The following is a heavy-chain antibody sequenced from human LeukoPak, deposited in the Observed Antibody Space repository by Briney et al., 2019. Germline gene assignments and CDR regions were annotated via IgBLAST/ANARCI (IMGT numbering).Heavy chain of an antibody. Sequence: PGGSLRLSCTASGFTFSKYWMLWVRQAPGQGPESVSRINTDGTVTTYADSVKGRFTVSRDNADNTMFLQMNSVRDEDTAVYYCATKQWLAPPPDSWGQGTPVTVSS. CDR1: GFTFSKYW. CDR2: INTDGTVT. CDR3: ATKQWLAPPPDS. D-gene: IGHD6-19*01. J-gene: IGHJ4*02. V-gene: IGHV3-74*01.